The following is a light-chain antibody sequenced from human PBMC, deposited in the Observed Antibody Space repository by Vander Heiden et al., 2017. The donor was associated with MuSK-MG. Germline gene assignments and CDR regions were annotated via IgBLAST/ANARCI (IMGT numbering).Light chain of an antibody. V-gene: IGLV1-47*01. Sequence: QSVLTQPPSASGTPGQRVTISCSGSSSNIGSNYVYWYQQLPGTAPKLLIYRNNQRPSGVPDRFSGSKSGTSASLAISGLRSEEEADYYCAAWDDSLSGRVVFGGGTKLTVL. CDR1: SSNIGSNY. CDR2: RNN. CDR3: AAWDDSLSGRVV. J-gene: IGLJ2*01.